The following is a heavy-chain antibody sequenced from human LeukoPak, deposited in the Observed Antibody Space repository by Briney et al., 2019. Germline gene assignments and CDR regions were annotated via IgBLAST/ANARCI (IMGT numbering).Heavy chain of an antibody. CDR2: IYTSGST. J-gene: IGHJ4*02. D-gene: IGHD3-22*01. CDR1: GGSISSYY. Sequence: SETLSLTCTVSGGSISSYYWSWIRQPAGKGLEWIGRIYTSGSTNYNPSLKSRVTISVDTSKNHFSLKLSPVTAADTAVYYCARGQWLPVFDFWGQGTLVTVSS. CDR3: ARGQWLPVFDF. V-gene: IGHV4-4*07.